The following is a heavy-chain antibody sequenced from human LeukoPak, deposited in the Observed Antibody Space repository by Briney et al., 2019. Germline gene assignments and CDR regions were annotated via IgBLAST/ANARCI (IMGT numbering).Heavy chain of an antibody. Sequence: GGSLRLSCAASGFTFSSYAMSWVRQAPGKGLEWVAFIRYDGSNKYYADSVKGRFTISRDNSKNTLYLQMNSLRAEDTAVYYCAKEELGYCSSTSCYPLGYWGQGTLVTVSS. J-gene: IGHJ4*02. CDR3: AKEELGYCSSTSCYPLGY. CDR2: IRYDGSNK. CDR1: GFTFSSYA. V-gene: IGHV3-30*02. D-gene: IGHD2-2*01.